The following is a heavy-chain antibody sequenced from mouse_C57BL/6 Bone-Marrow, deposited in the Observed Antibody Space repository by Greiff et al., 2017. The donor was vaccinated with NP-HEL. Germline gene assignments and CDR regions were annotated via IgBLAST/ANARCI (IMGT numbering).Heavy chain of an antibody. D-gene: IGHD5-1*01. CDR2: IDPENGDT. CDR1: GFNIKDDY. Sequence: VHVKQSGAELVRPGASVKLSCTASGFNIKDDYMHWVKQRPEQGLEWIGWIDPENGDTEYASKFQGKATITADTSSNTAYLQLSSLTSEDTAVYYCTTEAVPYYFDYWGQGTTLTVSS. CDR3: TTEAVPYYFDY. J-gene: IGHJ2*01. V-gene: IGHV14-4*01.